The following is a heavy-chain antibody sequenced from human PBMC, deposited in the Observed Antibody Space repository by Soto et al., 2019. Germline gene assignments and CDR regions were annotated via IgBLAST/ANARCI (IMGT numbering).Heavy chain of an antibody. CDR2: VDPNRGDS. CDR1: GYTFTAYY. D-gene: IGHD3-10*01. V-gene: IGHV1-2*02. J-gene: IGHJ4*02. CDR3: ARDNYGPLDY. Sequence: QVHLVQSGAEVKKPGASVKVSCRPFGYTFTAYYIHWVRQAPGQGLEWMGWVDPNRGDSRKAQSFQGRVTMTRDTSTNTVYMELSWMRSDDTAVYSCARDNYGPLDYWGQGTLVTVSS.